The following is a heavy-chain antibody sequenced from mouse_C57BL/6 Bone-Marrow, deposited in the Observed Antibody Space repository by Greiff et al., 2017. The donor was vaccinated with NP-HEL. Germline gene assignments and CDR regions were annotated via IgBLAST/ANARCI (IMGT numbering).Heavy chain of an antibody. CDR1: GYSITSGYY. J-gene: IGHJ1*03. CDR2: ISSDGSN. V-gene: IGHV3-6*01. Sequence: EVKLMESGPGLVKPSQSLSLTCSVTGYSITSGYYWNWIRQFPGNKLEWMGYISSDGSNNYNPSLKNRISITRDTSKNQFFLKLNSVTTEDTATYYCAREGGYYGSSDWYFDVWGTGTTVTVSS. D-gene: IGHD1-1*01. CDR3: AREGGYYGSSDWYFDV.